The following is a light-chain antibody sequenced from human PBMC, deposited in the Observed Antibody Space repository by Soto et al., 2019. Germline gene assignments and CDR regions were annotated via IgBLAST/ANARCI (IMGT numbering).Light chain of an antibody. Sequence: QSALTQPPSVSGSPGQSVTISCIVTSSDVGDYEHVSWYQLAPGTAPKLLISDVINRPSGVPDRFSGSKSGNTPSLTISGLQAEDEADYYCGLFTSSATWVFGGGTKLTVL. CDR3: GLFTSSATWV. CDR1: SSDVGDYEH. J-gene: IGLJ3*02. V-gene: IGLV2-18*01. CDR2: DVI.